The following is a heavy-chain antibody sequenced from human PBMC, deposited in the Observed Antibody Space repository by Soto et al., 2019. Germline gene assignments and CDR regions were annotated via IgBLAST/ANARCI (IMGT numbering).Heavy chain of an antibody. D-gene: IGHD3-9*01. CDR2: IYYSGST. V-gene: IGHV4-31*03. Sequence: SETLSLTCTVSGGSISSGGYYWSWIRQHPGKGLEWIGYIYYSGSTYYNPSLKSRVTISVDTSKNQFPLKLSSVTAADTAVYYCARVRYYDILTGYYVGASRLWFDPWGQGTLVTVSS. J-gene: IGHJ5*02. CDR1: GGSISSGGYY. CDR3: ARVRYYDILTGYYVGASRLWFDP.